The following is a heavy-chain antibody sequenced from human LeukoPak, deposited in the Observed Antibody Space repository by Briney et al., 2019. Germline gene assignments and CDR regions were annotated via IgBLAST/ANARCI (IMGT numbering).Heavy chain of an antibody. V-gene: IGHV3-21*04. Sequence: KPGGSLRLSCAASGFTFSSYSMNWVRQAPGKGLEWVSSISSSSSYIYYADSVKGRFTISRDNSKNTLYLQINSLRAEDTAVYYCAKTYGNSWFPFGPWGQGTLVTVSS. CDR1: GFTFSSYS. D-gene: IGHD6-13*01. J-gene: IGHJ5*02. CDR2: ISSSSSYI. CDR3: AKTYGNSWFPFGP.